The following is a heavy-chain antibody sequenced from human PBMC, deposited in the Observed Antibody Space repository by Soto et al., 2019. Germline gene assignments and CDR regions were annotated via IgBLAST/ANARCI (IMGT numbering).Heavy chain of an antibody. D-gene: IGHD2-8*02. J-gene: IGHJ4*02. CDR1: GFTFSSSW. V-gene: IGHV3-7*02. Sequence: EMQLVESGGALVQPGGSLRLSCAASGFTFSSSWMAWVRQAPGKGLEWVANINPEGSAEYYVDSVKGRFTISRDNAKNSLYLQMNSLRLEDTALYYCARHGVWCFDSWGQGTLVSISS. CDR3: ARHGVWCFDS. CDR2: INPEGSAE.